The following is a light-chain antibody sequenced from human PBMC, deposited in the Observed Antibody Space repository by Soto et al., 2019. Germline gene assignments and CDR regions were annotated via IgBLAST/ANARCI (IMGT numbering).Light chain of an antibody. CDR1: LSVSSD. J-gene: IGKJ4*01. Sequence: EIVMTQSPATLSLSPGERATFSCRASLSVSSDLAWYQQNPGQAPRLLIYGASTRATGIPARFSGSGSGTEFTLTISSLQSEDFAVYYCQQYSSWPLTFGGGTKVEIK. CDR3: QQYSSWPLT. V-gene: IGKV3-15*01. CDR2: GAS.